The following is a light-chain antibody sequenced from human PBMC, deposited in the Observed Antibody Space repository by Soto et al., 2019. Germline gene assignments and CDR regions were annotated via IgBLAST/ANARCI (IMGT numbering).Light chain of an antibody. J-gene: IGLJ2*01. CDR1: SSNIGTKFD. CDR2: ANS. Sequence: QSVLTQPPSVSGAPGQRVTISCTGSSSNIGTKFDVHWYQQLPGAAPKLLIYANSNRPSGVPDRFSGSKSGTSASLAITGLQAEDEADYYCQSYDSSLSASVFGGGNKVTVL. V-gene: IGLV1-40*01. CDR3: QSYDSSLSASV.